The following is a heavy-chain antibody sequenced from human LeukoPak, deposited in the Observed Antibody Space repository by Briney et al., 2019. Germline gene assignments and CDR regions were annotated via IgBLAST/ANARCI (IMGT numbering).Heavy chain of an antibody. CDR2: IIPIFGTA. Sequence: SVKVSCKASGGTFSSYAISWVRQAPGQGLEWMGGIIPIFGTANYAQKFQGRVTITADESTSTAYMELSSLRSEDTAVYYCAREGRDYYDNSVNWFDPWGQGTLVTVSS. D-gene: IGHD3-22*01. CDR3: AREGRDYYDNSVNWFDP. V-gene: IGHV1-69*13. CDR1: GGTFSSYA. J-gene: IGHJ5*02.